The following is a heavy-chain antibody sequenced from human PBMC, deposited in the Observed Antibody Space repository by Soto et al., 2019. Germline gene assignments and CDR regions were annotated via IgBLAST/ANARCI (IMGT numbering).Heavy chain of an antibody. CDR3: ARGRVHSSAYYRP. CDR1: GGSVGGGSYY. CDR2: MYYSGNT. V-gene: IGHV4-61*01. J-gene: IGHJ5*02. Sequence: SETLSLTCTVSGGSVGGGSYYWSWIRQPPGKGLEWIGYMYYSGNTNYNPSLKSRVTISVDTSKNQFSLKLSSVTAADTAVYYCARGRVHSSAYYRPWGQGALVTVSS. D-gene: IGHD3-22*01.